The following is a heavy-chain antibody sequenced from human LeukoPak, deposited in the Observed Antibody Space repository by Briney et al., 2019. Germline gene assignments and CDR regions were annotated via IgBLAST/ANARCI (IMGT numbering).Heavy chain of an antibody. V-gene: IGHV4-59*01. D-gene: IGHD6-19*01. Sequence: SSETLSLTCTVSGGSISSYYWSWIRQPPGKGLEWIGYIYYSGSTNYNPSLKSRVTISVDTSKNQFSLKLSSVTAADTAVYYCARGYSSGWSPYYYYYMDVWGKGTTVTISS. CDR3: ARGYSSGWSPYYYYYMDV. CDR2: IYYSGST. J-gene: IGHJ6*03. CDR1: GGSISSYY.